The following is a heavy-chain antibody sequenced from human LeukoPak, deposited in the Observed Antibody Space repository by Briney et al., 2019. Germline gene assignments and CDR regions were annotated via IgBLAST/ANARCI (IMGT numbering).Heavy chain of an antibody. V-gene: IGHV1-2*02. D-gene: IGHD3-22*01. J-gene: IGHJ5*02. CDR3: ARGAYYYDSRSNWFDP. Sequence: GASVKVSCKASGYTFTGYYMHWVRQAPGQGLEWMGWINPNSGGTNYAQKFQGRVTMTRDTSISTAYMELSRLRSDDTAVYYCARGAYYYDSRSNWFDPWGQGTLVTVSS. CDR1: GYTFTGYY. CDR2: INPNSGGT.